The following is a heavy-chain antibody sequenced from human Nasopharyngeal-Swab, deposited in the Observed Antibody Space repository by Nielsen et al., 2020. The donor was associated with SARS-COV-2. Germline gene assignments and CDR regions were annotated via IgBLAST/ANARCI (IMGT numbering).Heavy chain of an antibody. V-gene: IGHV3-23*01. D-gene: IGHD6-6*01. CDR3: AKSGYSSSSESDY. CDR1: GFTFSSYA. Sequence: LKISCAASGFTFSSYAMSWVRQAPGKGLEWVSAISGSGGSTYYADSVKGRFTISRDNSKNTLYLQMNSLRAEDTAVYYCAKSGYSSSSESDYWGQGTLVTVSS. CDR2: ISGSGGST. J-gene: IGHJ4*02.